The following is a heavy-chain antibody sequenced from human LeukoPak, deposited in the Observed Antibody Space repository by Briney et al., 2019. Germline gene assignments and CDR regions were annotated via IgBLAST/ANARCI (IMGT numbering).Heavy chain of an antibody. CDR1: GFTFSSYG. CDR3: AKDLTYSSSWYSSSFDY. Sequence: GGSLRLSCAASGFTFSSYGMHWVRQAPGKGLEWVAVISYDGSNKYYADSVKGRFTISRDNSKNTLYLRMNSLRAEDTAVYYCAKDLTYSSSWYSSSFDYWGQGTLVTVSS. D-gene: IGHD6-13*01. V-gene: IGHV3-30*18. CDR2: ISYDGSNK. J-gene: IGHJ4*02.